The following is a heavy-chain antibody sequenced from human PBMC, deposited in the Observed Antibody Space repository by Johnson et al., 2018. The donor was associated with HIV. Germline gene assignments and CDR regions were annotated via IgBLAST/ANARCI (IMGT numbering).Heavy chain of an antibody. Sequence: QVQLVESGGGVVQPGRSLRLSCAASGFTFSSYAMHWVRQAPGKGLEWVAVISYDGSNKYYADSVKGRFTISRDDSQNTAYLQMNRLKTEDTAVYYCTKLVGYCSGGGCYTPGDIWGQGTMVTVSS. V-gene: IGHV3-30*04. CDR2: ISYDGSNK. CDR1: GFTFSSYA. CDR3: TKLVGYCSGGGCYTPGDI. J-gene: IGHJ3*02. D-gene: IGHD2-15*01.